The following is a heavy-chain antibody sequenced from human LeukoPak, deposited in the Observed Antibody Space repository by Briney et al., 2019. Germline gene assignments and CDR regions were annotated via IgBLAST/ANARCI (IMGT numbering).Heavy chain of an antibody. V-gene: IGHV4-61*02. J-gene: IGHJ4*02. CDR2: MYTSGST. CDR1: GGSINSGTYY. Sequence: SETLSLTCTVSGGSINSGTYYWSWIRQPAGKGLEWIGRMYTSGSTNYNPSLESRVTISVDTSKNQFSLKLSSVTATDTAVYYCARGEKGSSSGSINYWGQGTLVTVSS. CDR3: ARGEKGSSSGSINY. D-gene: IGHD6-6*01.